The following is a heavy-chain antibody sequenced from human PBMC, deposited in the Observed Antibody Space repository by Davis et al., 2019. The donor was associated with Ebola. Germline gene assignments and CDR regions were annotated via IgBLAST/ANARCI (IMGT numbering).Heavy chain of an antibody. CDR2: ISYDGSNK. V-gene: IGHV3-30-3*01. D-gene: IGHD5-18*01. J-gene: IGHJ6*02. Sequence: LSLTCAVYGGSFSGYYWSWVRQAPGKGLEWVAVISYDGSNKYYADSVKGRFTISRDNSKNTLYLQMNSLRAEDTAVYYCARDRSEQLWFWGYYYGMDVWGQGTTVTVSS. CDR3: ARDRSEQLWFWGYYYGMDV. CDR1: GGSFSGYY.